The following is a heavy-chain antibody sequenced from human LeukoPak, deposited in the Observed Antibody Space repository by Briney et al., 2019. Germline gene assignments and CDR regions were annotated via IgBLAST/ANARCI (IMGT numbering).Heavy chain of an antibody. CDR3: ARDRVQIWFCVGTFDY. J-gene: IGHJ4*02. Sequence: GGSLRLSCAASGFSFRNYNMHWVRQDPGKGLEWLGVISFDGKHIEYPDSVQGRVTISRDISKNTLYLQMNSLRAEDTAVYYCARDRVQIWFCVGTFDYWGQGALVTVSS. CDR1: GFSFRNYN. D-gene: IGHD5-18*01. CDR2: ISFDGKHI. V-gene: IGHV3-30*03.